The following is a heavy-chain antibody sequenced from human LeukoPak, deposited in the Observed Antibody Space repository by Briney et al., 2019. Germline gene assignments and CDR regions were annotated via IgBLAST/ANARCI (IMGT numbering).Heavy chain of an antibody. Sequence: SETLSLTCSVSGYSISRGYFWGWIRQPPGKGLEWIGSIYHSGSTHYTPSLKSRVTISLDTSKNQFSLSLSSVTAADTAVYYCVRLGLGSGSQTFDYWGQGILVTVSS. J-gene: IGHJ4*02. V-gene: IGHV4-38-2*02. CDR3: VRLGLGSGSQTFDY. D-gene: IGHD3-10*01. CDR1: GYSISRGYF. CDR2: IYHSGST.